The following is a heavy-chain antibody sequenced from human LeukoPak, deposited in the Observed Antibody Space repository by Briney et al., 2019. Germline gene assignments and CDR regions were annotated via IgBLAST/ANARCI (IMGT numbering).Heavy chain of an antibody. D-gene: IGHD6-13*01. Sequence: GGSLRLSCAASGFTVSSNYMSWVRQAPGKGLEWVSVIYSGGGTYYADSVKGRFTISRDNSKNTLYLQMNSLRAEDTAVYYCARSRRGSSWYFDYWGQGTLVTVSS. CDR3: ARSRRGSSWYFDY. V-gene: IGHV3-53*01. J-gene: IGHJ4*02. CDR2: IYSGGGT. CDR1: GFTVSSNY.